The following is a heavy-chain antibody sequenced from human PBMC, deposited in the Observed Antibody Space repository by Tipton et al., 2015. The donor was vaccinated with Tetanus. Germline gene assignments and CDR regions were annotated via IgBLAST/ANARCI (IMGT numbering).Heavy chain of an antibody. CDR1: GGSISSYY. Sequence: GLVKPSETLSLTCTVSGGSISSYYWSWIRQPPGKGLEWIGYIYYSGGTKYNPSLKSRVTISVDTTKNQFSLYLSSVTAADTAVYYGARGGITAAGILDYWGQVTLVTVSS. CDR2: IYYSGGT. CDR3: ARGGITAAGILDY. J-gene: IGHJ4*02. V-gene: IGHV4-59*01. D-gene: IGHD6-13*01.